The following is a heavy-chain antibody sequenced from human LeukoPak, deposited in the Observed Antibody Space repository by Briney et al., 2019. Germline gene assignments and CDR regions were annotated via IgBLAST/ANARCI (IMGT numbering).Heavy chain of an antibody. V-gene: IGHV3-23*01. CDR3: AKAVGATRGYYYSGMGV. CDR1: GFTFSSYA. CDR2: ISGGGGSA. J-gene: IGHJ6*02. Sequence: GGSLRLSCAASGFTFSSYALTWVRQAPGKGLEWVSAISGGGGSAYYADSVKGRFTISRDGSMNTLYLQMNSLTAGDTAVYYCAKAVGATRGYYYSGMGVWGQGTTVTVSS. D-gene: IGHD1-26*01.